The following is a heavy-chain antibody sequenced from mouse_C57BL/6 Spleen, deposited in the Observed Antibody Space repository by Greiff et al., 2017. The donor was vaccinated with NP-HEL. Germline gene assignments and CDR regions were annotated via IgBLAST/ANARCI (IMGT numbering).Heavy chain of an antibody. D-gene: IGHD1-1*01. CDR1: GYTFTGYW. Sequence: QVQLQQSGAELMKPGASVKLSCKATGYTFTGYWIAWVKQRPGHGLEWIGEILPGSGSTNYTEKFKGKATFTADTSSNTAYMQLSSLTTEDSAIYYCAPGYYGSSVYYFDYWGQGTTLTVSS. CDR2: ILPGSGST. CDR3: APGYYGSSVYYFDY. V-gene: IGHV1-9*01. J-gene: IGHJ2*01.